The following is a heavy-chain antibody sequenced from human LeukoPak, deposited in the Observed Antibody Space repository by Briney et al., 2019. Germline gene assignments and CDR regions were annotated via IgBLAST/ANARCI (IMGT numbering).Heavy chain of an antibody. Sequence: PGGSLRLSCAASGFTFSSYEMNWVRQAPGKGLEWVSYISSSGNTVYCPDSVKGRFTISRDNTKNSLYLQMNSLKGEDTAVYYCARGGAVAGLYWGQGTLVTVSS. CDR3: ARGGAVAGLY. V-gene: IGHV3-48*03. CDR2: ISSSGNTV. J-gene: IGHJ4*02. CDR1: GFTFSSYE. D-gene: IGHD6-19*01.